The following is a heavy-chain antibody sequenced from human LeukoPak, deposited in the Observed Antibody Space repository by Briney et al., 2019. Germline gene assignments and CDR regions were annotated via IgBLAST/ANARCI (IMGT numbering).Heavy chain of an antibody. J-gene: IGHJ4*02. D-gene: IGHD2-8*01. Sequence: GGSLRLSCEVSGFIFSSYWISWVRQAPGKGLEWVANINQDGSEKYYVDSVRGRFTISRDNAKNSLYLQMNSLRAEDTAVYFCARVPMDGVAYWGQGTLVSVSS. CDR3: ARVPMDGVAY. V-gene: IGHV3-7*03. CDR2: INQDGSEK. CDR1: GFIFSSYW.